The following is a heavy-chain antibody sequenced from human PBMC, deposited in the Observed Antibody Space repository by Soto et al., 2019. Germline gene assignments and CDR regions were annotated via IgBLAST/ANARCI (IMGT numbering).Heavy chain of an antibody. CDR3: AGEKGEPTYYDFWSGYSSAFDI. CDR1: GYTFTSYG. J-gene: IGHJ3*02. CDR2: ISAYNGNT. Sequence: QVQLVQSGAEVKKPGASVKVSCKASGYTFTSYGISWVRQAPGQGLSWIGWISAYNGNTNYVQKLQGRGNMTTARSPSSAYMELRSLRYDDTAVSYCAGEKGEPTYYDFWSGYSSAFDIWGRGTMVTVSS. D-gene: IGHD3-3*01. V-gene: IGHV1-18*01.